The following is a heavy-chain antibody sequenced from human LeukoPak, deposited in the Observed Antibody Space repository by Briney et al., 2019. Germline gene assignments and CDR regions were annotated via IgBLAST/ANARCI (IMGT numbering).Heavy chain of an antibody. CDR2: INHSGST. CDR3: ARVSWGYELTTVTTKTHMASFDY. CDR1: GGSFSGYY. D-gene: IGHD4-17*01. V-gene: IGHV4-34*01. J-gene: IGHJ4*02. Sequence: KPSETLSLTCAVYGGSFSGYYWSWIRQPPGKGLEWIGEINHSGSTNYNPSLKSRVTISVDTSKNQFSLKLSSVTAADTAVYYCARVSWGYELTTVTTKTHMASFDYWGQGTLVTVSS.